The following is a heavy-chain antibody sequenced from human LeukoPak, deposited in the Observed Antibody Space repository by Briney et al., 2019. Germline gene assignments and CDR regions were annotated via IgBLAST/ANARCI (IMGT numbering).Heavy chain of an antibody. J-gene: IGHJ4*02. CDR2: ITATSSST. CDR3: ARVRGYSYGSNYLDN. Sequence: GGSLRLSCAASGFTFSSYGMSWVRQAPGKGLEWVSAITATSSSTHDADSVQGRFTISRDNAKNSLYLQMNSLRAEDTALYRCARVRGYSYGSNYLDNWGQGTLVTASS. CDR1: GFTFSSYG. D-gene: IGHD5-18*01. V-gene: IGHV3-23*01.